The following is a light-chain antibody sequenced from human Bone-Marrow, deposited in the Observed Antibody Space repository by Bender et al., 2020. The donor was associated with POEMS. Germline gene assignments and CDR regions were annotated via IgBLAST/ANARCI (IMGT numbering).Light chain of an antibody. CDR2: EDN. J-gene: IGLJ2*01. V-gene: IGLV2-14*02. CDR3: SSYAGNNYVV. CDR1: SSDVGSYNF. Sequence: QPALTQPASVSGSPGQSITISCTGTSSDVGSYNFVSWYKQLPGTAPKLMIFEDNKRPSGVSYRFSGSKSGNTASLTVSGLQAEDEADYHCSSYAGNNYVVFGGGTKVTVL.